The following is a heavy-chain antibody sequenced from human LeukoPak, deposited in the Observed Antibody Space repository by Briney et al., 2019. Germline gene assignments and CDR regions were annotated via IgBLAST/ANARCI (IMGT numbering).Heavy chain of an antibody. Sequence: GGSLRLSCAASGFTVSTNYMSWVRQAPGRGLEWVSVIYSGGNTNYADSVKGRFTISRDNSKNTLYLQMNSLRAEDTAVYYCARDSGTTVGYFDYWGQGTLVTVSS. V-gene: IGHV3-66*01. CDR3: ARDSGTTVGYFDY. J-gene: IGHJ4*02. CDR2: IYSGGNT. D-gene: IGHD1-7*01. CDR1: GFTVSTNY.